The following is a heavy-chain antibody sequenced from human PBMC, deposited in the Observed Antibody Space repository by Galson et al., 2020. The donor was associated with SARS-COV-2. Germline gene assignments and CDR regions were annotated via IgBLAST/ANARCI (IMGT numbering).Heavy chain of an antibody. V-gene: IGHV4-59*08. CDR1: GGSISYYH. D-gene: IGHD6-13*01. Sequence: SETLSLTCTVSGGSISYYHWSWVRQPPGKGLEWVGYIYYSGSTNYNPSLQSRVTISVDTSKNQFSLKLSSVTAADTAVYYCARHRLKYSSSWYFDYWGQGSLVTVSS. CDR3: ARHRLKYSSSWYFDY. J-gene: IGHJ4*02. CDR2: IYYSGST.